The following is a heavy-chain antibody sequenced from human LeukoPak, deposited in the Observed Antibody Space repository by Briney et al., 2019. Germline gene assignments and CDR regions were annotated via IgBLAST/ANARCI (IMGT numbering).Heavy chain of an antibody. D-gene: IGHD1-1*01. J-gene: IGHJ4*02. CDR1: GFPFIEYS. Sequence: GGSLRLSCTASGFPFIEYSMNWVRQVPGKGLEWTAYIGIDSGNTKYADSVRGRFTISADKTKSSLYLQMNSLRVDDTAVYYCARDHNYAFDNWGQGTLVSVAS. CDR2: IGIDSGNT. V-gene: IGHV3-48*01. CDR3: ARDHNYAFDN.